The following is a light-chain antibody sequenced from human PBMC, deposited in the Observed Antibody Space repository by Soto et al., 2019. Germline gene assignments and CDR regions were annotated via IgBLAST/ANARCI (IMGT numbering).Light chain of an antibody. J-gene: IGKJ5*01. V-gene: IGKV3-11*01. CDR1: EIIRTY. CDR2: DAS. Sequence: EIVLTHSPAALSLSPGEGATLSFRASEIIRTYLAWYHQKPGQAPRLLIYDASTRATGIPARFSGSGSGTAFTLTIGSLEPEDFAIYYCQQRSNWPITFGQGTRLEIK. CDR3: QQRSNWPIT.